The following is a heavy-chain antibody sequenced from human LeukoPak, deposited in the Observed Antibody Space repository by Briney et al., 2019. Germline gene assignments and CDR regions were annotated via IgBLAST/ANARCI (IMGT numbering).Heavy chain of an antibody. Sequence: GASVKVSCKASGYSFTNHGFTWLRQAPGQGPEWMGWISGYNGNTNYAQNFQDRVSMTTDTSTRTAYLELGSLTPHDTAMYYCASGAGVCSGRDRCEGTPLDYWGQGTLVVVSA. J-gene: IGHJ4*02. CDR1: GYSFTNHG. V-gene: IGHV1-18*01. CDR3: ASGAGVCSGRDRCEGTPLDY. D-gene: IGHD2-15*01. CDR2: ISGYNGNT.